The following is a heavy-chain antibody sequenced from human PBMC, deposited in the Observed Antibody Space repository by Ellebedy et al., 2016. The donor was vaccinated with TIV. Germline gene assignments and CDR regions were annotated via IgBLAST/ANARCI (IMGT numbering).Heavy chain of an antibody. D-gene: IGHD6-13*01. Sequence: GGSLRLXXAASGFTFSSYSMNWVRQAPGKGLEWVSYISSSSSTIYYADSVKGRFTISRDNSKNSLYLQMNSLRTEDTALYYCAKDTYSSTRGYFDYWGQGTLVTVSS. CDR3: AKDTYSSTRGYFDY. J-gene: IGHJ4*02. V-gene: IGHV3-48*04. CDR2: ISSSSSTI. CDR1: GFTFSSYS.